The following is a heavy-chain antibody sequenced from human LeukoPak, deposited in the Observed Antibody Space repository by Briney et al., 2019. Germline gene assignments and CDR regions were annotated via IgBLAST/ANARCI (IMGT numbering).Heavy chain of an antibody. CDR3: ARDLYCSSTSCNNWFDP. Sequence: ASLKVSCKASGDTFTSYAMHWVRQAPGQRLKWMGWINAGNGNTKYSQKCQGRVTITRDTSASTAYMELSSLRSEDTAVYYCARDLYCSSTSCNNWFDPWGQGTLVTVSS. J-gene: IGHJ5*02. V-gene: IGHV1-3*01. D-gene: IGHD2-2*01. CDR1: GDTFTSYA. CDR2: INAGNGNT.